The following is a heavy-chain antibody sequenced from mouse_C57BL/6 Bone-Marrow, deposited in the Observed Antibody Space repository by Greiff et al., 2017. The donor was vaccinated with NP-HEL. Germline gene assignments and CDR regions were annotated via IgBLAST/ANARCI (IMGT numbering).Heavy chain of an antibody. Sequence: VKLMESGAELVRPGASVTLSCKASGYTFTDYEMHWVKQTPVHGLEWIGAIDPETGGTAYNQKFKGKAILTADKSSSTAYMELRSLTSEDSAVYYCTRGGSNYDYWGQGTTLTVSS. D-gene: IGHD2-5*01. CDR2: IDPETGGT. J-gene: IGHJ2*01. V-gene: IGHV1-15*01. CDR3: TRGGSNYDY. CDR1: GYTFTDYE.